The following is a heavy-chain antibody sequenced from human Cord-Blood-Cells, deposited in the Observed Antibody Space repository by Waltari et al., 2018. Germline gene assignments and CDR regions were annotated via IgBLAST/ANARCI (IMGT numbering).Heavy chain of an antibody. CDR3: TTDSDYVSIKP. Sequence: EVQLVESGGGLVKPGGSLRLSCAASGFTFRNVWMSWVRQAPGKGLEWVGRIKSKTDGGTTDYAAPVKGRFTISRDDSKNTLYLQMNSLKTEDTAVYYCTTDSDYVSIKPWGQGTLVTVSS. CDR1: GFTFRNVW. D-gene: IGHD4-17*01. J-gene: IGHJ5*02. CDR2: IKSKTDGGTT. V-gene: IGHV3-15*01.